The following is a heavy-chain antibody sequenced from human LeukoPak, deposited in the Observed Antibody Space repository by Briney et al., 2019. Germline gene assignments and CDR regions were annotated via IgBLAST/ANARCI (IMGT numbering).Heavy chain of an antibody. CDR3: ASAKKYYYGSDLGGPPNIYYFDY. CDR2: ISSSGSTI. V-gene: IGHV3-48*03. D-gene: IGHD3-10*01. J-gene: IGHJ4*02. Sequence: QSGGSLRLSCAASGFTFSSYEMNWVRQAPGKGLEWVSYISSSGSTIYYADSVKGRFTISRDNAKNSLYLQMNSLRAEDTAVYYCASAKKYYYGSDLGGPPNIYYFDYWGQGTLVTVSS. CDR1: GFTFSSYE.